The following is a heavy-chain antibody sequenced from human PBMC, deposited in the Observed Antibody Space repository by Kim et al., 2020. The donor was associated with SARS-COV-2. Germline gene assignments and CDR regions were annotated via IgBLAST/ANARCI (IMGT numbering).Heavy chain of an antibody. J-gene: IGHJ4*02. CDR1: GFTFSNHD. CDR3: AAGMTVATKYFDY. V-gene: IGHV3-23*01. D-gene: IGHD2-8*01. CDR2: ISGSGGST. Sequence: GGSLRLSCAASGFTFSNHDMSWVRQTPGKGLEWVSAISGSGGSTYYADSVRGRFTVSRDNSKNTLYLQMNNLIVDDTAVYYCAAGMTVATKYFDYWGQGTLVTISS.